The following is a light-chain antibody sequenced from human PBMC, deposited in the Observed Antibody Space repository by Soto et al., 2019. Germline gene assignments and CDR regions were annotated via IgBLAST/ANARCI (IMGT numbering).Light chain of an antibody. J-gene: IGKJ5*01. CDR3: QQYGNSPQIT. Sequence: EIVLTQSPATLSLSPGERATLSCRASQSVSSFLAWYQQKPGQAPRLLIYDASIRATGIPARFSGSGSGTDFTLTISRLEPEDFAVYFCQQYGNSPQITFGQGTRLEIK. CDR2: DAS. CDR1: QSVSSF. V-gene: IGKV3-11*01.